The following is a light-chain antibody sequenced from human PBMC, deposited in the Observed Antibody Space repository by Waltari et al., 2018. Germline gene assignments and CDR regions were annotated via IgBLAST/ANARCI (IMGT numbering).Light chain of an antibody. CDR1: QNIISY. Sequence: DILLTQSPSSLSASVGDRVTITCRASQNIISYLNWYQHKPGKAPKLLIYCAATLQNGVPARFSGVGSWTDFTLTLTGLQPGDIATYYCQQSYSTPRTFGQGTKVELK. V-gene: IGKV1-39*01. J-gene: IGKJ1*01. CDR2: CAA. CDR3: QQSYSTPRT.